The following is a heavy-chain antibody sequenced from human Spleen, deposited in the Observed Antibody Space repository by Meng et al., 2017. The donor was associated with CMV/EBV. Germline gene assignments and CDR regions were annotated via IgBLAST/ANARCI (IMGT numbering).Heavy chain of an antibody. CDR3: ARRDILTGYSYFDS. CDR2: IYPGDSDT. Sequence: GESLKISCKGSGYSFTSYWIGWVRQMPGKGLEEMGIIYPGDSDTRYSPSFQGQVTISADKSISTTYLQWSSLKASDTAMYFCARRDILTGYSYFDSWGQGTLVTVSS. J-gene: IGHJ4*02. D-gene: IGHD3-9*01. CDR1: GYSFTSYW. V-gene: IGHV5-51*01.